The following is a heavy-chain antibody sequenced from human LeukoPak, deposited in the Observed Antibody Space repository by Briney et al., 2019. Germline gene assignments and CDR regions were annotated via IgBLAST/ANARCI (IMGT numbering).Heavy chain of an antibody. V-gene: IGHV1-18*01. Sequence: GASVKVSCKASGYTFTSYGISWVRQAPGQGLEWMGWISAYNGNTNYAQKLQGRVTITADESTSTAYMELSSLRSEDTAVYYCARGVADFVYYYYYGMDVWGQGTTVTVSS. CDR3: ARGVADFVYYYYYGMDV. CDR1: GYTFTSYG. CDR2: ISAYNGNT. D-gene: IGHD6-19*01. J-gene: IGHJ6*02.